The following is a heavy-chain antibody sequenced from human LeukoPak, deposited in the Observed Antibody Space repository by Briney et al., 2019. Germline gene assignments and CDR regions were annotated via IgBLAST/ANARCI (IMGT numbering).Heavy chain of an antibody. V-gene: IGHV3-21*01. D-gene: IGHD4-17*01. J-gene: IGHJ4*02. CDR3: ARDFYGDSFYFDY. CDR2: ISSSSSYI. Sequence: GGSLRLSCAASGFTFSSYSMNWVRQAPGKGLEWVSSISSSSSYIYYADSVKGRFTISRDNAKNSLYLQMNSLRAEDTAVYYCARDFYGDSFYFDYWGQGTLVTVSS. CDR1: GFTFSSYS.